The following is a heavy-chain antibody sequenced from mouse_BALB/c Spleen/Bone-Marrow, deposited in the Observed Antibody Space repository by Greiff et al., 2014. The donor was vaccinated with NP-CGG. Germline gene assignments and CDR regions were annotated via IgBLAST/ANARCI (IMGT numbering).Heavy chain of an antibody. D-gene: IGHD1-1*01. CDR1: GFDFSRYW. CDR2: INPESSTI. Sequence: VQLKESGGGLVQPGGSLKLSCAASGFDFSRYWMSWVRQAPGKGLEWIGEINPESSTINYTPSLKDKLIISRDNAKNTLYLQMSKVRSEDTALYYCARLNYYGNLFVWGAGTTVTVSS. V-gene: IGHV4-1*02. J-gene: IGHJ1*01. CDR3: ARLNYYGNLFV.